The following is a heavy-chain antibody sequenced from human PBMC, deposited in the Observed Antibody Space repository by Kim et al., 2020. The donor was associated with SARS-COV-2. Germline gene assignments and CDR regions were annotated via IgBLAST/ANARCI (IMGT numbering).Heavy chain of an antibody. CDR3: ARSLSYFWFGP. V-gene: IGHV1-69*04. CDR2: IIPILGIA. Sequence: SVKVSCKASGGTFSSYAISWVRQAPGQGREWMGRIIPILGIANYAQKFQGRVTITADKSTSTAYMELSSLRSEDTAVYYCARSLSYFWFGPWGQGTLVT. D-gene: IGHD1-26*01. CDR1: GGTFSSYA. J-gene: IGHJ5*02.